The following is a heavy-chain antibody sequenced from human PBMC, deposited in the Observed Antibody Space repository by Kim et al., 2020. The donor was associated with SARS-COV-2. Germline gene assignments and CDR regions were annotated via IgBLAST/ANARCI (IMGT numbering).Heavy chain of an antibody. V-gene: IGHV3-15*01. J-gene: IGHJ4*02. CDR2: IKSKTDGGTT. D-gene: IGHD3-16*01. CDR3: TTDPHYYDYVWGSYKPFDY. CDR1: GFTFSNAW. Sequence: GGSLRLSCAASGFTFSNAWMSWVRQAPGKGLEWVGRIKSKTDGGTTDYAAPVKGRFTISRDDSKNTLYLQMNSLKTEDTAVYYCTTDPHYYDYVWGSYKPFDYWGQGTLVTVSS.